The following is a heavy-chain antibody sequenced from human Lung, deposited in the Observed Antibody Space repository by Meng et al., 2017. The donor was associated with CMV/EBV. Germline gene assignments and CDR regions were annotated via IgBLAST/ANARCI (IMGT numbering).Heavy chain of an antibody. V-gene: IGHV1-3*03. D-gene: IGHD5/OR15-5a*01. CDR3: AGGTSVYDSVVFDS. CDR1: GYTFTSDS. J-gene: IGHJ4*02. CDR2: INGGNGKT. Sequence: ASVKVSCKASGYTFTSDSSQWVRQARGQRFQWMGWINGGNGKTRYSEVCQGRDILTRETSASTVYMEVRSLPSEDMAVYYCAGGTSVYDSVVFDSWGQGTQVTVSS.